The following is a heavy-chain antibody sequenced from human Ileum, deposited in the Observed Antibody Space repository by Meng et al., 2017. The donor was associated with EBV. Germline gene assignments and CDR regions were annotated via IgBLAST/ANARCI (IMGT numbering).Heavy chain of an antibody. CDR2: IAPNCGDT. Sequence: QGQSGGAEKTPGASALGSSRASGYSFTRYNMHWVRQAPGHGVEWMGRIAPNCGDTNYAQKFPGRVIMTRDGSITTVYMDLSGLTSDDTAVYYCAVGYYGSGTSYDWGQGTLVTVSS. CDR3: AVGYYGSGTSYD. J-gene: IGHJ4*02. D-gene: IGHD3-10*01. V-gene: IGHV1-2*06. CDR1: GYSFTRYN.